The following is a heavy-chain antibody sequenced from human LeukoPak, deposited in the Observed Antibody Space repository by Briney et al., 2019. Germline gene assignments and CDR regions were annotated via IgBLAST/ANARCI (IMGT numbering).Heavy chain of an antibody. D-gene: IGHD2-21*02. Sequence: SETLSLTCTVSGGSISFYYWSWIRQPPGKGLEWIGYIYGSGTTNYNPSVKSRVTISVDTSKTQFSLKLSSVTTADTAVYYCATWVTSGYYALDVWGPRDHGHRLL. CDR1: GGSISFYY. CDR2: IYGSGTT. CDR3: ATWVTSGYYALDV. V-gene: IGHV4-59*01. J-gene: IGHJ6*02.